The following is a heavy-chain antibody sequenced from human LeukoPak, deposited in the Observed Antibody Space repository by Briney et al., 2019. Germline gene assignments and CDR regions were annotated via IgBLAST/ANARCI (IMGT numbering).Heavy chain of an antibody. J-gene: IGHJ4*02. D-gene: IGHD2-8*01. CDR1: GFIFSGYW. CDR3: ARGDGGETTNGGYYFNY. CDR2: IKTDGSTT. V-gene: IGHV3-74*01. Sequence: GSLRLSCAGSGFIFSGYWMHWVRQAPGKGLVWVSRIKTDGSTTYYADSVKGRFTISRDNAKNSLYLQMNSLRAEDTAVYYCARGDGGETTNGGYYFNYWGQGTLVTVSS.